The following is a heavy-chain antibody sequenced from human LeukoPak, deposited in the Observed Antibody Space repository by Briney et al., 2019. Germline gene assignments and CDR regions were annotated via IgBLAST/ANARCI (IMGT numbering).Heavy chain of an antibody. Sequence: PGRSLRLSCAASGFTFSSYGMHWVRQAPGKGLEWVAVISYDGSNKYYADSVKGRFAISRDSSKNTLYLQMNSLRAEDTAVYYCAKELRGYSYGLRNNWFDPWGQGTLVTVSS. D-gene: IGHD5-18*01. CDR2: ISYDGSNK. CDR3: AKELRGYSYGLRNNWFDP. CDR1: GFTFSSYG. V-gene: IGHV3-30*18. J-gene: IGHJ5*02.